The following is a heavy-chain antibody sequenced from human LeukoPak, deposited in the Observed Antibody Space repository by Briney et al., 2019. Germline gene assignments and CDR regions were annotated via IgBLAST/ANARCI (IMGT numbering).Heavy chain of an antibody. CDR3: AKGTGHYYYYMDV. CDR2: IWYDGSNK. CDR1: GFTFSSYG. V-gene: IGHV3-33*06. J-gene: IGHJ6*03. Sequence: GRSLRLSCAASGFTFSSYGMHWVRQAPGKGLDWVALIWYDGSNKYYADSVKGRFTISRDNSKNTLYLQMNSLRAEDTAVYYCAKGTGHYYYYMDVWGKGTTVTVSS. D-gene: IGHD1-14*01.